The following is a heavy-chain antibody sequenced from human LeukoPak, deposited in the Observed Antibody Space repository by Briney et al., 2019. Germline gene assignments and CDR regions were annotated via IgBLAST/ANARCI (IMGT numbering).Heavy chain of an antibody. Sequence: GGSLRLSCAASGFTFSSYAMHWVRQAPGKGLEWVAVISYDGSNKYYADSVKGRFTISRDNSKNTLYLQMNSLRAEDTAVYYCARDRGYDSSFFLYYYYYGMDVWGQGTTVTVSS. CDR1: GFTFSSYA. CDR2: ISYDGSNK. V-gene: IGHV3-30*04. J-gene: IGHJ6*02. CDR3: ARDRGYDSSFFLYYYYYGMDV. D-gene: IGHD3-22*01.